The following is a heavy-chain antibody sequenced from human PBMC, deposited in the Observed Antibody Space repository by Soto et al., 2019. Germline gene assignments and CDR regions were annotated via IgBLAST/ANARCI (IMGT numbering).Heavy chain of an antibody. CDR2: IIPIFGTA. CDR1: GGTFSSYA. J-gene: IGHJ5*02. D-gene: IGHD3-3*01. V-gene: IGHV1-69*13. CDR3: ARSPHYDFWSGYQSWWFDP. Sequence: SVKVSCKASGGTFSSYAISWVRQASGQGLEWMGGIIPIFGTANYAQKFQGRVTITADESTSTAYMELSSLRSEDTAVYYCARSPHYDFWSGYQSWWFDPWGQGTLVTVSS.